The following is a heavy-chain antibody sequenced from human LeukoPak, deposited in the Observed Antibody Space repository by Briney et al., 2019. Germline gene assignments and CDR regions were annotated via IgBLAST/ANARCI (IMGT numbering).Heavy chain of an antibody. V-gene: IGHV4-34*01. J-gene: IGHJ3*02. Sequence: SETLSLTCAVYGGSFSGYYWSWIRQPPGKGLEWIGQINHSGSTNYNPSLKSRVTISVDTSKNQFSLKLSSVTAADTAVYYCARFLSDVVVVAAAPVGAFDIWGQGTMVTVSS. D-gene: IGHD2-15*01. CDR3: ARFLSDVVVVAAAPVGAFDI. CDR2: INHSGST. CDR1: GGSFSGYY.